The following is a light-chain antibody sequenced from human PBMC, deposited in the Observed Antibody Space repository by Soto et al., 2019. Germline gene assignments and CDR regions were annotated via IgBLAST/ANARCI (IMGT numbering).Light chain of an antibody. V-gene: IGKV3-20*01. J-gene: IGKJ1*01. CDR3: QQYGSSPRT. CDR1: QSVSSSF. Sequence: EIVLTQSPGTLSLSPGERATLSCRASQSVSSSFLAWHQQKPGQAPRLLIYGASSRATGIPDRFSGSGSGTDFTLTISRLEPEDFAVYYCQQYGSSPRTFGQGIKVEIK. CDR2: GAS.